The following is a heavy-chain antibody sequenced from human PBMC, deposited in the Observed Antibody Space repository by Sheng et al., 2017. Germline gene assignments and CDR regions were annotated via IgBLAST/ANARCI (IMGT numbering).Heavy chain of an antibody. V-gene: IGHV4-39*07. CDR2: IYYSGST. D-gene: IGHD6-13*01. J-gene: IGHJ5*02. CDR3: ARVQTIAAAGMWGWFDP. CDR1: GGSISSSSYY. Sequence: QLQLQESGPGLVKPSETLSLTCTVSGGSISSSSYYWGWIRQPPGKGLEWIGSIYYSGSTYYNPSLKSRVTISVDTSKNQFSLKLSSVTAADTAVYYCARVQTIAAAGMWGWFDPWGQGTLVTVSS.